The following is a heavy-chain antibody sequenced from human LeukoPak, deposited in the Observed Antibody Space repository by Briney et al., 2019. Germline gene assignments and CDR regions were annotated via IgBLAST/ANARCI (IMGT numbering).Heavy chain of an antibody. J-gene: IGHJ4*02. Sequence: SETLSLTCTVSGGSISSGSYYWSWIRQPAGKGLEWIGRIYTSGSTNYNPSLKSRVTISVDTSKNQFSLKLGSVTAADTAVYYCAREDYYDSSGYGQFDYWGQGTLVTVSS. CDR2: IYTSGST. D-gene: IGHD3-22*01. CDR1: GGSISSGSYY. CDR3: AREDYYDSSGYGQFDY. V-gene: IGHV4-61*02.